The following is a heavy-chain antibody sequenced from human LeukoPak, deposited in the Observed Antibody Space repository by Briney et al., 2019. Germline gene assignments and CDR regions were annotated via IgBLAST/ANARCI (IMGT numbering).Heavy chain of an antibody. J-gene: IGHJ4*02. CDR3: AKDLGGQRPYHFDF. V-gene: IGHV3-9*01. Sequence: GRSLRLSCAASGFTFDDYAMHWVRQAPGKGLEWVSGISWNSGSIGYADSVKGRFTISRDNAKNSLYLQMNSLRAEDTALYYCAKDLGGQRPYHFDFWGQGTLVTVSS. D-gene: IGHD2-2*01. CDR2: ISWNSGSI. CDR1: GFTFDDYA.